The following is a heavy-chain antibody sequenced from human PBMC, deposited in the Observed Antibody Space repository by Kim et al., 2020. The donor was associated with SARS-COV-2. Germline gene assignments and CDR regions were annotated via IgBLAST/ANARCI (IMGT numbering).Heavy chain of an antibody. V-gene: IGHV4-34*01. CDR3: ATLSTWIQLWSGDYYMDV. Sequence: SETLSLTCAVYGGSFSGYYWSWIRQPPGKGLEWIGEINHSGSTNYNPSLKSRVTISVDTSKNQFSLKLSSVTAADTAVYYCATLSTWIQLWSGDYYMDVWGKGTTVTVSS. CDR1: GGSFSGYY. D-gene: IGHD5-18*01. J-gene: IGHJ6*03. CDR2: INHSGST.